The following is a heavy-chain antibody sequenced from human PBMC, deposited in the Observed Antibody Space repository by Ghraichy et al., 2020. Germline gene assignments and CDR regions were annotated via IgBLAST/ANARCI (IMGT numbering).Heavy chain of an antibody. CDR3: ARGGSTWYIDL. D-gene: IGHD6-13*01. CDR1: GGSFNNCN. Sequence: SETLSLTCGVSGGSFNNCNWSWIRQPPGKGLEWIGEINHSGDTNYNPSLKSRLTILLDKPKKQFSLKLTSVTAADTAIYYCARGGSTWYIDLWGQGTLVIVS. V-gene: IGHV4-34*01. CDR2: INHSGDT. J-gene: IGHJ4*02.